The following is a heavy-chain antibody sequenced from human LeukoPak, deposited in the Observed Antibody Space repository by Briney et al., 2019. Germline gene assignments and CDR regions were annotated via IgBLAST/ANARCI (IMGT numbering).Heavy chain of an antibody. CDR3: ARGLGATTSEALDL. CDR2: IYPSGRS. V-gene: IGHV4-4*07. D-gene: IGHD1-26*01. J-gene: IGHJ3*01. Sequence: SSQTLSLTCTVSGGSTNNYYWSWIRQSAGKGLEWIGRIYPSGRSNYNPSLESRVTMSVDTSKNQVSLKLTSVTAADTAVYYCARGLGATTSEALDLWGQGTMVTVSS. CDR1: GGSTNNYY.